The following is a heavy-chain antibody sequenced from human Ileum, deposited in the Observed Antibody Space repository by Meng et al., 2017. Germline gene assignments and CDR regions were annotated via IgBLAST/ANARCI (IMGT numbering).Heavy chain of an antibody. J-gene: IGHJ6*02. V-gene: IGHV3-72*01. CDR3: ARAKFTYSYDMDV. Sequence: SLKISCAASGFIFSDYYMDWVRQAPGKGLEWVGRTRNKANRYTTEYAASVKGRFTISRDDSKNSLYLQMNSLKTEDTAVYYCARAKFTYSYDMDVWGQGTTVTVSS. CDR2: TRNKANRYTT. CDR1: GFIFSDYY.